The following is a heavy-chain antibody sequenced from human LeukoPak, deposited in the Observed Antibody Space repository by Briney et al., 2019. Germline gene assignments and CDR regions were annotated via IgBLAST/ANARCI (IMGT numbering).Heavy chain of an antibody. D-gene: IGHD3-10*01. CDR3: ARYGSGSYPEPYYYYYGMDV. J-gene: IGHJ6*02. CDR1: GFTFSSYA. Sequence: GGSLRLSCAASGFTFSSYAMSWVRQALGKGLEWVSAISGSGGSTYYADSVKGRFTISRDNSKNTLYLQMNSLRAEDTAVYYCARYGSGSYPEPYYYYYGMDVWGQGTTVTVSS. V-gene: IGHV3-23*01. CDR2: ISGSGGST.